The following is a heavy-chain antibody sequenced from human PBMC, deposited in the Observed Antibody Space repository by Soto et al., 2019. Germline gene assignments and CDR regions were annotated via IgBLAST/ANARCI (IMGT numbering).Heavy chain of an antibody. D-gene: IGHD5-12*01. CDR2: IIPIFGTA. J-gene: IGHJ6*02. CDR1: GGTFSSYA. Sequence: GASVKVSCKASGGTFSSYAISWVRQAPGQGLEWMGGIIPIFGTANYAQKFQGRVTITADESTSTASMELSSLRSEDTAVYYCARIEVVATIPGRHYYYYGMDVWGQGTTVTVSS. V-gene: IGHV1-69*13. CDR3: ARIEVVATIPGRHYYYYGMDV.